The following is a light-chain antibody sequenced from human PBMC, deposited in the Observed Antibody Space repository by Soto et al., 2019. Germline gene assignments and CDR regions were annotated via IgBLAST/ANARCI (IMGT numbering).Light chain of an antibody. J-gene: IGKJ4*01. Sequence: EIVMTQSPATLSVSPGERATLSCRASQSVSSNLAWYQQKPGQAPRLLIYGASTRATGIPARFSGSGSGTEFTLTISSLQSEDFEVYYCQQYNHWPLLTFGGGTKVEIK. CDR3: QQYNHWPLLT. CDR1: QSVSSN. V-gene: IGKV3-15*01. CDR2: GAS.